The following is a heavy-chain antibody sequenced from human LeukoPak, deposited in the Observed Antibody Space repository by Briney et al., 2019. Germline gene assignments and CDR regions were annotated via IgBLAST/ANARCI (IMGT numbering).Heavy chain of an antibody. CDR3: ARDRVQTWSYVGIYDY. V-gene: IGHV3-11*04. Sequence: GGSLRLSCAVSGLTFSDSYMSWIRQAPGRGLEWISYISGSGSTIYHADSVKGRFTISRDNAKNSVYLQMDSLRGEDTAVYYCARDRVQTWSYVGIYDYWSQGTLVTVSS. D-gene: IGHD3-10*01. J-gene: IGHJ4*02. CDR1: GLTFSDSY. CDR2: ISGSGSTI.